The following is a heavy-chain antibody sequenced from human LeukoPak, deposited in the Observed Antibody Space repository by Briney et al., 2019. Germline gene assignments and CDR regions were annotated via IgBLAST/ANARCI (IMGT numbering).Heavy chain of an antibody. V-gene: IGHV3-66*01. D-gene: IGHD3-22*01. J-gene: IGHJ4*02. CDR3: ARELGYDSSGYDY. CDR2: IYSGGST. Sequence: PGGSLRLSCAASGFTVSSNYMSWVRQAPGKGLEWVSVIYSGGSTYYADSVKGRFTISRDNAKNSLYLQMNSLRAEDTAVYYCARELGYDSSGYDYWGQGTLVTVSS. CDR1: GFTVSSNY.